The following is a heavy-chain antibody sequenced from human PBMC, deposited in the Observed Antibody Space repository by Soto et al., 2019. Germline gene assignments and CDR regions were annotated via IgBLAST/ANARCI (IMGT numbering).Heavy chain of an antibody. D-gene: IGHD6-6*01. J-gene: IGHJ6*03. V-gene: IGHV1-69*02. CDR2: IIPILGIA. CDR1: GGTFSSYT. Sequence: QVQLMQSGAEVKKPGSSVKVSCKASGGTFSSYTISWVRQAPGQGLEWMGRIIPILGIANYAQKFQGRVTITADKSTSTAYMELSSLRSEDTAVYYCAGAYSSSQDYYYYYMDVWGKGTTVTVSS. CDR3: AGAYSSSQDYYYYYMDV.